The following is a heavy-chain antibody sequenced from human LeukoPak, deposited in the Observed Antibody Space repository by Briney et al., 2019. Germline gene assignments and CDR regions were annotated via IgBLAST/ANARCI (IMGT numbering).Heavy chain of an antibody. CDR2: IYTSGST. J-gene: IGHJ4*02. CDR3: ARGRNRFGDLSLYY. CDR1: GGSISSYY. V-gene: IGHV4-4*07. Sequence: SETLSLTCTVSGGSISSYYWSWIRQPAGKGLEWIGRIYTSGSTNYNPSLKSRVTMSVDTSKNQFSLKLRSVTAADTAVYYCARGRNRFGDLSLYYWGQGTLVTVSS. D-gene: IGHD3-10*01.